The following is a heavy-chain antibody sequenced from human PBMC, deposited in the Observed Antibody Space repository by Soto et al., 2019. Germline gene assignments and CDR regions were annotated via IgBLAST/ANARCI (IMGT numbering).Heavy chain of an antibody. CDR2: VYYGGSA. CDR1: GGTVATRSHY. J-gene: IGHJ5*02. Sequence: QLRLQESGPGVVKPSETLSLTCTVSGGTVATRSHYWGWVRQPPGKGLEWIGNVYYGGSAYYSPSLRGRVTISVDTSNNRFSLTLTSVTAADTAVYYCATMTGLLVPTLAGQESWGRGTRVIVSS. CDR3: ATMTGLLVPTLAGQES. D-gene: IGHD3-10*01. V-gene: IGHV4-39*01.